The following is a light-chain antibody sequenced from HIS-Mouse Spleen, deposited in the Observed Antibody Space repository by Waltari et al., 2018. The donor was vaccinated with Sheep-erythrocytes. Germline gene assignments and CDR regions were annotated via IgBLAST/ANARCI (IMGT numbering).Light chain of an antibody. Sequence: QSALTQPRSVSGSPGQSVTISCTGTSSDVGGYNYVSWYQQHPGKAPQRMIYDVSKRPSGVPDRFPGSKSGNTASLTISGLQAEDEADYYCCSYAGSYTFWVFGGGTKLTVL. CDR1: SSDVGGYNY. CDR3: CSYAGSYTFWV. V-gene: IGLV2-11*01. J-gene: IGLJ3*02. CDR2: DVS.